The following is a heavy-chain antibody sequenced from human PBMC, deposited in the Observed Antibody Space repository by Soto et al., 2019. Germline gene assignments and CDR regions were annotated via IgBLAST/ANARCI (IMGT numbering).Heavy chain of an antibody. CDR3: ARADCEILTGSYAMDV. V-gene: IGHV4-4*07. D-gene: IGHD3-9*01. CDR1: DDFISSYY. J-gene: IGHJ6*02. CDR2: VSTNGAT. Sequence: SETLSLTCTVSDDFISSYYWNWIRQPAGKGLEWIGRVSTNGATNYSPSLESRVTMSVDTSKNQFSLKLTSVTAADTAVYFCARADCEILTGSYAMDVWGQGTTVTVSS.